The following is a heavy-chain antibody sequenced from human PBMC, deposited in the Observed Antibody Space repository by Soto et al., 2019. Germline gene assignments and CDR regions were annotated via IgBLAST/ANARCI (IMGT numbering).Heavy chain of an antibody. Sequence: PGGSLRLSCAASGFTFSSYAMHWVRQAPGKGLEWVAVISYDGSNKYYADSVKGRFTISRDNSKNTLYLQMNSLRAEDTAAYYCARANITGTTGYYYYGMDVWGQGTTVTVSS. V-gene: IGHV3-30-3*01. CDR1: GFTFSSYA. D-gene: IGHD1-20*01. CDR2: ISYDGSNK. CDR3: ARANITGTTGYYYYGMDV. J-gene: IGHJ6*02.